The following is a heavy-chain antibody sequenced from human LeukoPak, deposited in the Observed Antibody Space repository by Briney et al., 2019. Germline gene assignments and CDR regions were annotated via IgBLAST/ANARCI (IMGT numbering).Heavy chain of an antibody. Sequence: GGSLRLSCAASGFTFSSYGMHWVRQAPGKGLEWVAVISYDGSNKYYADSVKGRFTISRDNSKNTLYLQMSSLRAEDTAVYYCVKKRGGTSYHNEYYFDSWGQGTLVTVSS. CDR3: VKKRGGTSYHNEYYFDS. D-gene: IGHD3-9*01. CDR1: GFTFSSYG. J-gene: IGHJ4*02. CDR2: ISYDGSNK. V-gene: IGHV3-30*18.